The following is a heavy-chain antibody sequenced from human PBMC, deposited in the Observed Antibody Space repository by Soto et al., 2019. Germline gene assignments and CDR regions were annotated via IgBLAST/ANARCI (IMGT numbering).Heavy chain of an antibody. V-gene: IGHV1-2*04. CDR3: ARDFLVPRYCSSTSCPGSYYYYGMDV. Sequence: ASVKVSCKASGYTFTGYYMHWVRQAPGQGLEWMGWINPNSGGTNYAQKFQGWVTMTRDTSISTAYMELSRLRADDTAVYYCARDFLVPRYCSSTSCPGSYYYYGMDVWGQGTTVTVSS. D-gene: IGHD2-2*01. CDR1: GYTFTGYY. CDR2: INPNSGGT. J-gene: IGHJ6*02.